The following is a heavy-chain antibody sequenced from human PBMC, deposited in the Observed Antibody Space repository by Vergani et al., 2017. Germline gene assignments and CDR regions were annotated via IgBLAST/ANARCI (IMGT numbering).Heavy chain of an antibody. J-gene: IGHJ4*02. V-gene: IGHV3-30*02. Sequence: QVQLVESGGGVVQPGGSLRLSCAASGFTFSSYGMHWVRQAPGKGLEWVAFIRYDGSNKYYADSVKGRFTISRDNSKNTLYLQMNSLRAEDTAVYYCAKDESTYYYSSSGSPDYWGQGTLVAVSS. CDR1: GFTFSSYG. CDR2: IRYDGSNK. CDR3: AKDESTYYYSSSGSPDY. D-gene: IGHD3-22*01.